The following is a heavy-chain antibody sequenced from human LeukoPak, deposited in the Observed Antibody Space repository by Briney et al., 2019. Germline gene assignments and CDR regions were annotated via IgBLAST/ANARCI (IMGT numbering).Heavy chain of an antibody. J-gene: IGHJ6*03. CDR1: GFTFSSYW. V-gene: IGHV3-74*01. CDR3: ARDIVVEETGYYYYYMDV. Sequence: GGSLRPSCAASGFTFSSYWMHWVRQAPGKGLVWVSRINSDGSSTSYADSVKGRFTISRDNAKNTLYLQMNSLRAEDTAVYYCARDIVVEETGYYYYYMDVWGKGTTVTVSS. D-gene: IGHD2-15*01. CDR2: INSDGSST.